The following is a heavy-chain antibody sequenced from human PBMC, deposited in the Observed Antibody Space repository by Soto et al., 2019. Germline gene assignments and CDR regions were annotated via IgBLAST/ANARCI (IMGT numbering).Heavy chain of an antibody. V-gene: IGHV1-69*02. CDR1: GGTFSSYT. D-gene: IGHD2-15*01. J-gene: IGHJ5*02. CDR3: ARQEGGTEGSDWFDP. Sequence: QVQLVQSGAEVKETGSSVKVSCKASGGTFSSYTFSWVRQAPGQGLEWMGTIIPIIGIANYAQKFQGRVTMTGDKSTSTAYMELRSLRSEDTAVYYCARQEGGTEGSDWFDPWGQGTLVTVSS. CDR2: IIPIIGIA.